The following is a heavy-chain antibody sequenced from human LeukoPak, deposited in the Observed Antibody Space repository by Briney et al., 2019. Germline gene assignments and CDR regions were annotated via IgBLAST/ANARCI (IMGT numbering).Heavy chain of an antibody. V-gene: IGHV4-34*01. CDR2: INHSGST. CDR3: ARPVLRYFDAPFDY. Sequence: PSETLSLTCAVYGGSFSGYYWSWIRQPPGKGLEWIGEINHSGSTNYNPSLKSRVTISVDTSKNQFSLKLSSVTAADTAVYYCARPVLRYFDAPFDYWGQGTLVTVSS. CDR1: GGSFSGYY. J-gene: IGHJ4*02. D-gene: IGHD3-9*01.